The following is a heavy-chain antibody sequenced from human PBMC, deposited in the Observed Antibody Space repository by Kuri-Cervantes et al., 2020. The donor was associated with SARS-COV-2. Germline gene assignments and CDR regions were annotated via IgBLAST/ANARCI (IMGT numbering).Heavy chain of an antibody. D-gene: IGHD3-22*01. V-gene: IGHV3-30*02. Sequence: GGPLRLSCAASGFTFSSYGMHWVRQAPGKGLEWVAFIRYDGSNKYYADSVKGRFTISRDNSKNTLYLQMNSLRAEDTAVYYCANGGSGYYLHDAFDIWGQGTMVTVSS. CDR3: ANGGSGYYLHDAFDI. CDR2: IRYDGSNK. CDR1: GFTFSSYG. J-gene: IGHJ3*02.